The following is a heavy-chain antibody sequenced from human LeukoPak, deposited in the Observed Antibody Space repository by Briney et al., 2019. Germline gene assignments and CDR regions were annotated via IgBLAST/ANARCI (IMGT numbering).Heavy chain of an antibody. Sequence: PSETLSLTCTVSGGSISSYYWSWIRQPPGKGLGWIGYIYYSGSTNYNPSLKSRVTISVDTSKNQFSLKLSSVTAADTAVYYCARDRRLQYWGQGTLVTVSS. CDR2: IYYSGST. J-gene: IGHJ4*02. V-gene: IGHV4-59*01. D-gene: IGHD5-24*01. CDR1: GGSISSYY. CDR3: ARDRRLQY.